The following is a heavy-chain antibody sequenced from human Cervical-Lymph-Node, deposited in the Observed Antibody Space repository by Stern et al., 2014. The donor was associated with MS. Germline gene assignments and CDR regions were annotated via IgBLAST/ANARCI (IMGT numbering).Heavy chain of an antibody. CDR3: KKAWES. J-gene: IGHJ5*02. D-gene: IGHD1-26*01. V-gene: IGHV1-8*01. CDR2: MNPDSGDT. CDR1: GYTFTSDD. Sequence: QVQLVESGAEVKKPGASVKVSCKTSGYTFTSDDINWVRQASGQGLEWMGWMNPDSGDTGYAQKFQGRLTITSDTSIRTAYMQLTTLRSEDTAVYFCKKAWESWGQGTLVIVSS.